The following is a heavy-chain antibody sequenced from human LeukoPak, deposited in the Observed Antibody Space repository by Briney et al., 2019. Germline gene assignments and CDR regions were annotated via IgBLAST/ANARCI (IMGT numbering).Heavy chain of an antibody. CDR1: GFTFSSYE. J-gene: IGHJ2*01. V-gene: IGHV3-48*03. D-gene: IGHD1-26*01. CDR3: AKNLLGSENFSWHFDL. Sequence: PVGSLRLSCAASGFTFSSYEMNWVRQAPGKGLEWVSYISSSGSTVYYADSVKGRFTISRDNAKNSLYLQMNSLRAGDTAVYFCAKNLLGSENFSWHFDLWGRGTLVTVSS. CDR2: ISSSGSTV.